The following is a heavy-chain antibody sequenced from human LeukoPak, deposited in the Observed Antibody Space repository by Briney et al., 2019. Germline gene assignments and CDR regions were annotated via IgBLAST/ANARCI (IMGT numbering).Heavy chain of an antibody. D-gene: IGHD3-22*01. V-gene: IGHV4-4*07. Sequence: SETLSLTCTVSGYSISTNYWSWIRQPAGKGLEWIGRISASGSTNYNPSLKSRVTMSLDTSQNQLSLRLISVTAADTAVYYCARANSYDNSGHYYEFAYWGQGTLVTVSS. J-gene: IGHJ4*02. CDR2: ISASGST. CDR3: ARANSYDNSGHYYEFAY. CDR1: GYSISTNY.